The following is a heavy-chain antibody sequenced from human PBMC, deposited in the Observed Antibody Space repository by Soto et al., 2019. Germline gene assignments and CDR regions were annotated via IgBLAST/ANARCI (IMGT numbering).Heavy chain of an antibody. D-gene: IGHD3-10*01. V-gene: IGHV3-30-3*01. CDR1: GFTFSSYA. CDR3: ARDLLRPGPPRVGYGSGSYHYYGMDV. Sequence: GGSLRLSCAASGFTFSSYAMHWVRQAPGKGLEWVAVISYDGSNKYYADSVKGRFTISRDNSKNTLYLQMNSLRAEDTAVYYCARDLLRPGPPRVGYGSGSYHYYGMDVWGQGTTVTVSS. J-gene: IGHJ6*02. CDR2: ISYDGSNK.